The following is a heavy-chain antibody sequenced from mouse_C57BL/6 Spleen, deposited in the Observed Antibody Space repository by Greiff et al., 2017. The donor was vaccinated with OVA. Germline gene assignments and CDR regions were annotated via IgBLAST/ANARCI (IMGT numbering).Heavy chain of an antibody. CDR1: GYTFTDYN. D-gene: IGHD1-1*01. Sequence: EVQLQQSGPELVKPGASVKIPCKASGYTFTDYNMDWVKQSHGKSLEWIGDINPNNGGTIYNQKFKGKATLTVDKSSSTAYMELRSLTSEDTAVYYCAREGYYGSSHWYFDVWGTGTTVTVSS. J-gene: IGHJ1*03. V-gene: IGHV1-18*01. CDR2: INPNNGGT. CDR3: AREGYYGSSHWYFDV.